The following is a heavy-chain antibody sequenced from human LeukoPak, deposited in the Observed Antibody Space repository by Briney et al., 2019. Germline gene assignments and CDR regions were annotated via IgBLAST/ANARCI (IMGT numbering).Heavy chain of an antibody. CDR1: GGTFSSYA. V-gene: IGHV1-69*13. CDR3: ARARSMEMATIARETDYYYGMDV. D-gene: IGHD5-24*01. CDR2: IIPIFGTA. J-gene: IGHJ6*02. Sequence: GASVKVSCKASGGTFSSYAISWVRQAPGQGLEWMGGIIPIFGTANYAQKFQGRVTITADESTSTAYMELSSLRSEDTAVYYCARARSMEMATIARETDYYYGMDVWGQGITVTVSS.